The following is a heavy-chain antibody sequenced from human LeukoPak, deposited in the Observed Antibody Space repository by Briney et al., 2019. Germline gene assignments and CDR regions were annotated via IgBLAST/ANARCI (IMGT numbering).Heavy chain of an antibody. J-gene: IGHJ4*02. Sequence: PGGSLTLPCAASGFTFSNYDMSRVRQAPGKGLEWVSAISGSGGSTYYADSVKGRFTISRDNSKNTLYLQMNSLRAEDTAVYYCAKDKAGVVPAATHFDFWGQGTLVTVSS. V-gene: IGHV3-23*01. D-gene: IGHD2-2*01. CDR2: ISGSGGST. CDR3: AKDKAGVVPAATHFDF. CDR1: GFTFSNYD.